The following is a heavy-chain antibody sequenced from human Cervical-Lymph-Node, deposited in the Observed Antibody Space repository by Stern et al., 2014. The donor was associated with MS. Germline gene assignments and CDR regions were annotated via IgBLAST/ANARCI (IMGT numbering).Heavy chain of an antibody. V-gene: IGHV4-59*01. D-gene: IGHD3-16*02. CDR2: LYYSGST. J-gene: IGHJ4*02. CDR3: ARAGPYDYIWGNFRHRAFYFDS. Sequence: QLQLQESGPGLVKPSETLSLMCSVSSGFIGNNYWSWIRQPPGKGLEWIGHLYYSGSTYYNPSLKSRVTRSLDTSKNQLSLRLSSVTAADTAVYYCARAGPYDYIWGNFRHRAFYFDSWGQGALVTVSS. CDR1: SGFIGNNY.